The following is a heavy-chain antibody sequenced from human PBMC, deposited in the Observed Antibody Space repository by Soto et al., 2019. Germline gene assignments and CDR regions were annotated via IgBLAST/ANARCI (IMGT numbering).Heavy chain of an antibody. CDR2: IYYSENT. V-gene: IGHV4-39*01. CDR3: AREVVVVAAALWFDP. J-gene: IGHJ5*02. CDR1: GGSINSRSYS. Sequence: SETLSLTCSVSGGSINSRSYSWGWIRQPPGKGLEWIGTIYYSENTYYNPSLKSRVTISVDTSKNQFSLKLSSVTAADTAVYYCAREVVVVAAALWFDPWGQGTLVT. D-gene: IGHD2-15*01.